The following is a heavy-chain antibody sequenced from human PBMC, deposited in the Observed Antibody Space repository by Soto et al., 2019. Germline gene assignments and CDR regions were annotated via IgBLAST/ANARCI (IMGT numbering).Heavy chain of an antibody. J-gene: IGHJ4*02. CDR2: INPSIGST. D-gene: IGHD1-26*01. Sequence: EASVKVSCKASGYTFNTYKMYWVRQAPGQGLEWMGVINPSIGSTNYAQKFQGRVIMTRDTSTSTVYMELSTLRSDDTAVYYCARLYSGSRLDYWGQGTLVTVSS. V-gene: IGHV1-46*02. CDR3: ARLYSGSRLDY. CDR1: GYTFNTYK.